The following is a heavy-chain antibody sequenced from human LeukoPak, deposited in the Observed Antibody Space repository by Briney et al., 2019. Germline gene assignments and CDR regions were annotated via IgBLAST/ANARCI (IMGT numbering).Heavy chain of an antibody. CDR3: ARVRTDVLDY. CDR1: GFTVSSNY. D-gene: IGHD1-1*01. Sequence: GGSLRLSCAASGFTVSSNYMSWVRQAPGKGLEWVSVIYSGGSTYYADSVKGRFTISRDNSKNTLYLQMNSLRAEDTPVYYCARVRTDVLDYWGQGTLVTVSS. V-gene: IGHV3-53*01. CDR2: IYSGGST. J-gene: IGHJ4*02.